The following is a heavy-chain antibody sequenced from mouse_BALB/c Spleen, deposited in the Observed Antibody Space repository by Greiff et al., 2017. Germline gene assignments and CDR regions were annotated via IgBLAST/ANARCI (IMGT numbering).Heavy chain of an antibody. CDR1: GYTFTDYN. CDR2: IYPYNGGT. D-gene: IGHD4-1*01. CDR3: ARRLGRGYAMDY. J-gene: IGHJ4*01. Sequence: VQLQQSGPELVKPGASVKISCKASGYTFTDYNMHWVKQSHGKSLEWIGYIYPYNGGTGYNQKFKSKATLTVDNSSSTAYMELRSLTSEDSAVYYCARRLGRGYAMDYWGQGTSVTVSS. V-gene: IGHV1S29*02.